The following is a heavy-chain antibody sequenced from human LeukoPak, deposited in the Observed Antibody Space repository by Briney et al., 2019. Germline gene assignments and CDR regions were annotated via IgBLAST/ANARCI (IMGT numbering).Heavy chain of an antibody. J-gene: IGHJ4*02. CDR3: AREVCSSTSCYGNYFDY. V-gene: IGHV4-61*02. CDR1: GGSISSGSYH. Sequence: SETLSLTCTVSGGSISSGSYHWSWIRQPAGKGLEWIGRIYTSGSTNYNPSLKSRVTISVDTSKNQFSLKLSSVTAADTAVYYCAREVCSSTSCYGNYFDYWGQGTLVTVSS. CDR2: IYTSGST. D-gene: IGHD2-2*01.